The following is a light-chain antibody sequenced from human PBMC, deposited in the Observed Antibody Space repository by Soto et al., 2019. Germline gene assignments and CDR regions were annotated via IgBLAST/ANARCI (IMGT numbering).Light chain of an antibody. J-gene: IGLJ1*01. Sequence: QSALTQPASVSGSAGQSITISCTGTSSDVGGYNFVSWYRQSPGEVPKLIIYEGGKRPSGVSSRFSGSKSGNTASLTISGPQAEDEADYYCCSYAGFCSFVFGTGTNVTVL. CDR3: CSYAGFCSFV. V-gene: IGLV2-23*03. CDR2: EGG. CDR1: SSDVGGYNF.